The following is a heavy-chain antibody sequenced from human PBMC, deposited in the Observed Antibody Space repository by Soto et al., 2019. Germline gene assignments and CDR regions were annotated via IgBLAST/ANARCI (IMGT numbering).Heavy chain of an antibody. D-gene: IGHD3-22*01. Sequence: QVQLQESGPGLVKPSGTLSLTCDVSGGSINNGNSWSWVRQSPARGLEWIGEIYHSGSTYYNPSLKSRVTISVDTSKNQFSLKLSSVTAADTAVYYCASYRPEDSSGIGTYFDYWGQGTLVTVSS. CDR3: ASYRPEDSSGIGTYFDY. CDR1: GGSINNGNS. V-gene: IGHV4-4*02. J-gene: IGHJ4*02. CDR2: IYHSGST.